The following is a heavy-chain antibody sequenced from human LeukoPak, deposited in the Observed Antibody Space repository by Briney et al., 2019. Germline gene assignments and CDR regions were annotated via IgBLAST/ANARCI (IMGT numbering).Heavy chain of an antibody. CDR1: GYTFTSYG. D-gene: IGHD1-26*01. V-gene: IGHV1-18*01. J-gene: IGHJ4*02. Sequence: GASVKVSCKASGYTFTSYGISWVRQAPGQGLEWMGWISAYNGNTNYAQKPQGRVTMTTDTSTSTAYMELRSLRSDDTAVYYCAREKATGKLYYFDYWGQGTLVTVSS. CDR2: ISAYNGNT. CDR3: AREKATGKLYYFDY.